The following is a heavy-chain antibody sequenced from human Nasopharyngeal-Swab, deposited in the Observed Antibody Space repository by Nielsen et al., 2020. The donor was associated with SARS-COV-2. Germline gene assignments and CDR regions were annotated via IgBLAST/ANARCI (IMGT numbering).Heavy chain of an antibody. J-gene: IGHJ1*01. Sequence: GGSLRLSCAASGFTFSSYAMSWVRQAPGKGLKWVSSISGSGDTTYCADSVKGRFTISRDNSKNTLYLQLNSLRAEDTAVYYCAKGAVGGAVAGAQYFQHWGQGTQVTVSS. CDR3: AKGAVGGAVAGAQYFQH. CDR1: GFTFSSYA. V-gene: IGHV3-23*01. CDR2: ISGSGDTT. D-gene: IGHD6-19*01.